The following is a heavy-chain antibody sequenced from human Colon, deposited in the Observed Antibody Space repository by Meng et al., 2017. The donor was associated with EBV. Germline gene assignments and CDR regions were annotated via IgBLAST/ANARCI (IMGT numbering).Heavy chain of an antibody. CDR3: ARDGPLL. J-gene: IGHJ4*02. CDR1: GDSISGSGDY. Sequence: QLHLQDPGPGLVRPSGTLSLTCSVSGDSISGSGDYRGWVRQPPGKGLEWIGNIYYTGSTYYNPSLKGRVTISVDTSKNQFSLKVTSMTAADTAVYYCARDGPLLWGPGTLVTVSS. CDR2: IYYTGST. V-gene: IGHV4-39*07.